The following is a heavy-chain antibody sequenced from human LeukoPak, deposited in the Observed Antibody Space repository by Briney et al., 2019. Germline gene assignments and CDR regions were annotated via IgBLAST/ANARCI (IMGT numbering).Heavy chain of an antibody. J-gene: IGHJ5*02. Sequence: PGGSLRHSCAASGFTFSSYAMSWVRQAPGKGLEWVSAISGSGGSTYYADSVKGRFTISRDNSKNTLYLQMNSLRAEDTAVYYCANLRPIYLYFDPWGQGTLVTVSS. CDR1: GFTFSSYA. D-gene: IGHD2-2*02. CDR3: ANLRPIYLYFDP. CDR2: ISGSGGST. V-gene: IGHV3-23*01.